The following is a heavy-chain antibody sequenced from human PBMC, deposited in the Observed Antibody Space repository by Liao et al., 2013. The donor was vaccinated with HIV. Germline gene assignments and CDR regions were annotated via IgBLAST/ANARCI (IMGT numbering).Heavy chain of an antibody. Sequence: VQLQESGPGLVKPSQTLSLTCTVSGSSISSGSYYWSWIRQPAGKGLEWIGRIFTTGSTNYNPSLKSRVTISVDTSKNQFSLKLTSVTAADTAVYYCSRDLLWFGDYYYFDLWAVAPWSLSPQ. J-gene: IGHJ2*01. CDR1: GSSISSGSYY. D-gene: IGHD3-10*01. CDR3: SRDLLWFGDYYYFDL. V-gene: IGHV4-61*02. CDR2: IFTTGST.